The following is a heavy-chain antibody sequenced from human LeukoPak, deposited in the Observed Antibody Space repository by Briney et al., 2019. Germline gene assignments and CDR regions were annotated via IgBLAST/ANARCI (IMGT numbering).Heavy chain of an antibody. D-gene: IGHD1-26*01. J-gene: IGHJ6*03. CDR3: AIIGASLYYYYMDV. V-gene: IGHV1-69*05. CDR1: GGTFISYA. Sequence: SVKVSFTASGGTFISYAISWVRQAPGQGLEWMGGIIPIFGTANYAQKFQGRVTITTDESTSTAYMELSSLRSEDTAVYYCAIIGASLYYYYMDVWGKGTTVTVS. CDR2: IIPIFGTA.